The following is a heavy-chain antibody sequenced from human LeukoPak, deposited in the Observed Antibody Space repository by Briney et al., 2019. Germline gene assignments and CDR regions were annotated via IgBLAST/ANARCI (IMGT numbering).Heavy chain of an antibody. CDR2: IHHSGST. Sequence: PSETLSLTCAVYGGSFSGYYWSWIRQPPGKGLEWIGEIHHSGSTNYSPSLKSRVTISVDTSKNLFSLRLSSVTAADTAVYYCARGWPQLKAFDIWGQGTMVTVSS. V-gene: IGHV4-34*01. J-gene: IGHJ3*02. D-gene: IGHD5-24*01. CDR3: ARGWPQLKAFDI. CDR1: GGSFSGYY.